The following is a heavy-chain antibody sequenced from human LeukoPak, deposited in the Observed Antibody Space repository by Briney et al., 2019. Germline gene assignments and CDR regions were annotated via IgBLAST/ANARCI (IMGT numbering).Heavy chain of an antibody. CDR3: ARGPIDLWLYYGMDV. D-gene: IGHD5-18*01. J-gene: IGHJ6*02. CDR2: ISGSGGST. CDR1: GFTFSSYA. Sequence: GATLRLSCAASGFTFSSYAMSWVRQAPGKGLEWVSAISGSGGSTYYADSVKGRFTISRDNSKNTLYLQMNSLRAEDTAVYYCARGPIDLWLYYGMDVWGQGTTVTVSS. V-gene: IGHV3-23*01.